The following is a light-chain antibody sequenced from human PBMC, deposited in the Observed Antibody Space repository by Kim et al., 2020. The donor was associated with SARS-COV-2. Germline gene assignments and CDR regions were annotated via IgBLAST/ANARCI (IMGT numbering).Light chain of an antibody. CDR3: QAWDSSTVV. J-gene: IGLJ2*01. V-gene: IGLV3-1*01. Sequence: SESPGTTASITCYGDKLGDKYACWYQQKPGQSPVLVIYQDSKRPSGIPVRFSGSNSGNTATLTISGTQAMDEADYYCQAWDSSTVVFGGGTQLTVL. CDR2: QDS. CDR1: KLGDKY.